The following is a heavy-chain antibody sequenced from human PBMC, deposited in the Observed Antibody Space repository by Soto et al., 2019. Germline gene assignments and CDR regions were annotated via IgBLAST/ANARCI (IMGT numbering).Heavy chain of an antibody. V-gene: IGHV1-69*02. D-gene: IGHD6-19*01. Sequence: ASVKVSCKASGGTFSSYTISWVRQAPGQGLEWMGRIIPILGIANYAQKFQGRVTITADKSTSTAYMELSSLRSEDTAVYYCAREPGIAVAGTNWFDPWGQGTLVTVSS. CDR1: GGTFSSYT. CDR2: IIPILGIA. J-gene: IGHJ5*02. CDR3: AREPGIAVAGTNWFDP.